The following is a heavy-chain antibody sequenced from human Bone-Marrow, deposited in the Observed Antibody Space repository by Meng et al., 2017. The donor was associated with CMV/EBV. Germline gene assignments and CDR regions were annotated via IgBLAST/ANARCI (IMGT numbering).Heavy chain of an antibody. CDR2: ISWNSGSI. D-gene: IGHD3-3*01. J-gene: IGHJ4*02. V-gene: IGHV3-9*01. CDR1: GFTFDDYA. Sequence: GGSLRLSCAASGFTFDDYAMHWVRQAPGKGLEWVSGISWNSGSIGYADSVKGRFTISRDNAKNSLYLQMNSLRAEDTAVYYCARDRGGYDFWSGYWPTYYFDYWGQGTLVTVSS. CDR3: ARDRGGYDFWSGYWPTYYFDY.